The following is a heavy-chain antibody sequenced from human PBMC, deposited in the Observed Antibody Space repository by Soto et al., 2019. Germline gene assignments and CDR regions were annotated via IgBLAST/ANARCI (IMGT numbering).Heavy chain of an antibody. CDR1: GYNFISYD. J-gene: IGHJ6*02. Sequence: QVQLVQSGAEVKKPGASVNVSCKASGYNFISYDINWVRQAPGQGLEWMGWMNPDTDFGNTGYAPKFQGRVTMTRDTSTNTAYVELSSLRSNDTAIYYCARTSIWYNSCYGLDAWGQGTTVIVSS. V-gene: IGHV1-8*01. CDR3: ARTSIWYNSCYGLDA. D-gene: IGHD3-3*02. CDR2: MNPDTDFGNT.